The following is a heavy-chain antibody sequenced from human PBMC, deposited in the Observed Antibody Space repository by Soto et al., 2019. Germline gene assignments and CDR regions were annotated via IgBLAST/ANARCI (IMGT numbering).Heavy chain of an antibody. V-gene: IGHV3-23*01. J-gene: IGHJ4*02. CDR3: ATQLIQLWLRAQPFDY. CDR1: GFTFSSYA. Sequence: GGSLRLSCAASGFTFSSYAMSWVRQAPGKGLEWVSAISGSGGSTYYADSVKGRFTISRDNSKNTLYLQMNSLRAEDTAVYYCATQLIQLWLRAQPFDYWGQGTLVTVSS. D-gene: IGHD5-18*01. CDR2: ISGSGGST.